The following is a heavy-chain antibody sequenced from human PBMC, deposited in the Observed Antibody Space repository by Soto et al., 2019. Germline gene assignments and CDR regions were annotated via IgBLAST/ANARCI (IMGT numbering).Heavy chain of an antibody. CDR1: GFTFSSYG. Sequence: PGGSLRLSCAASGFTFSSYGMHWVRQAPGKGLEWVAVISSDGSNKYYADSVKGRFTISRDNSKNTLYLQMNSLRAEDTAVYYCARGGITMIVGVIPDAFDIWGQGTMVTVSS. V-gene: IGHV3-30*03. D-gene: IGHD3-22*01. CDR2: ISSDGSNK. CDR3: ARGGITMIVGVIPDAFDI. J-gene: IGHJ3*02.